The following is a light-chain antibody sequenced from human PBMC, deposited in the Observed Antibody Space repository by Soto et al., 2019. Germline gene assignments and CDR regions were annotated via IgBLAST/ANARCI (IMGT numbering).Light chain of an antibody. CDR3: QQSGA. Sequence: EIVLTQSPGTLSLSPGERATLSCRASQSVSSSYLAWYQQKPGQAPRLLIYGASSRATGIPDRFSGSGSGTDFPLTISRLEPEDFAVYYCQQSGAFGQGTRLEIK. CDR1: QSVSSSY. V-gene: IGKV3-20*01. CDR2: GAS. J-gene: IGKJ5*01.